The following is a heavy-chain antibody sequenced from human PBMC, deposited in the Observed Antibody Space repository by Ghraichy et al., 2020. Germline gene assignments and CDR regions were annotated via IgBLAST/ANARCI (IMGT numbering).Heavy chain of an antibody. J-gene: IGHJ6*02. CDR2: ISGSGGST. D-gene: IGHD3-3*01. V-gene: IGHV3-23*01. CDR3: AKRSGDDFWSGRYYYYGMDV. CDR1: GFTFSNYA. Sequence: GESLNISCAASGFTFSNYAMSWVRQAPGKGLEWVSVISGSGGSTYYADSVKGRFTISRDNSKNTLYLQMNSLRAEDTAVYYCAKRSGDDFWSGRYYYYGMDVWGQGTTVTVSS.